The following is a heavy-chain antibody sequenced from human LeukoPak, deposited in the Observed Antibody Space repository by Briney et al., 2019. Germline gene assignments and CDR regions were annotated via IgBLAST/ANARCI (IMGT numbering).Heavy chain of an antibody. CDR2: VYYSGST. Sequence: SETLSLTCTVSGGSISSYYWSWIRQPPGKGLEWIGHVYYSGSTNYTPSLKSRVVISVDTSNNQFSLKLSSVTAADTALYYCARGYQTYYYYYMDVWGKGTTVTVSS. D-gene: IGHD2-2*01. J-gene: IGHJ6*03. CDR1: GGSISSYY. V-gene: IGHV4-59*01. CDR3: ARGYQTYYYYYMDV.